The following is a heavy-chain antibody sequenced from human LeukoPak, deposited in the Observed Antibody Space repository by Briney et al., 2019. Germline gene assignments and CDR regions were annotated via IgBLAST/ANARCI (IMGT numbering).Heavy chain of an antibody. J-gene: IGHJ5*02. CDR2: IYYSGST. D-gene: IGHD3-22*01. Sequence: SETLSLTCTVSGGSISSGDYYWSWIRQPPGKGLEWIGYIYYSGSTYYNPSLKSRVTISVDTSKNQFSLKLSSVTAADTAVYYCARGLRDYDSTNWFDPWGQGTLVTVSS. V-gene: IGHV4-30-4*02. CDR3: ARGLRDYDSTNWFDP. CDR1: GGSISSGDYY.